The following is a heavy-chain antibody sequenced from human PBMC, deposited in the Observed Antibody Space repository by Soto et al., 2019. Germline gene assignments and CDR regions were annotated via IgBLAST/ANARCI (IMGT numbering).Heavy chain of an antibody. V-gene: IGHV3-23*01. CDR1: GFNFSSYA. CDR3: AKDPHYDYIWGSYRYTGSYFDY. D-gene: IGHD3-16*02. Sequence: GGSLRLSCAASGFNFSSYAMSWVRQAPGKGLEWVSAISGSGGSTYYADSVKGRFTISRDNSKNTLYLQMNSLRAEDTAVYYCAKDPHYDYIWGSYRYTGSYFDYWGQGTLVTVSS. J-gene: IGHJ4*02. CDR2: ISGSGGST.